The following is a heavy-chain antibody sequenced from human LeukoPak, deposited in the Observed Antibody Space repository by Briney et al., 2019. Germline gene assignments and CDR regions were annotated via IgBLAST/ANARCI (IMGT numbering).Heavy chain of an antibody. V-gene: IGHV3-66*01. CDR1: GFTVSNNY. J-gene: IGHJ4*02. CDR3: AIPGIAASGTFDY. D-gene: IGHD6-13*01. Sequence: GVSLRLSCAASGFTVSNNYVSWVRQAPGKGLEGGSIIYCGGHTYYADYLKGRFPISRDNSKNTLYLQMNSLRAEDTAVYYCAIPGIAASGTFDYWGQGTLVSVSS. CDR2: IYCGGHT.